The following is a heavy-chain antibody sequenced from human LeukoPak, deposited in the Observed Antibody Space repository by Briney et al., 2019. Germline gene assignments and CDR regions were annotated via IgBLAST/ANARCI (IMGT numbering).Heavy chain of an antibody. CDR2: INPNSGGT. V-gene: IGHV1-2*02. CDR1: GYTFTGYY. J-gene: IGHJ6*03. Sequence: ASVKVSCKASGYTFTGYYMHWVRQAPGQGLEWMGWINPNSGGTNYAQKFQGRVTMTRDTSISTAYMELSRLRSDDTAVYYCARVSWRVYSYYYMDVWGKGTTVTVSS. CDR3: ARVSWRVYSYYYMDV. D-gene: IGHD1-1*01.